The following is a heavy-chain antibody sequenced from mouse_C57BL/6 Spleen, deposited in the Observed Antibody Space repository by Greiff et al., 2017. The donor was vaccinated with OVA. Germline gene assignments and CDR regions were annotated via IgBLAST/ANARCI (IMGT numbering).Heavy chain of an antibody. CDR3: ARGGYYYGSRDWFAY. CDR1: GYSITSGYD. D-gene: IGHD1-1*01. J-gene: IGHJ3*01. Sequence: DVMLVESGPGMVKPSQSLSLTCTVTGYSITSGYDWHWIRHFPGNKLEWMGYISYSGSTNYNPSLKSRISITHDTSKNHFFLKLNSVTTEDTATYYCARGGYYYGSRDWFAYWGQGTLVTVSA. V-gene: IGHV3-1*01. CDR2: ISYSGST.